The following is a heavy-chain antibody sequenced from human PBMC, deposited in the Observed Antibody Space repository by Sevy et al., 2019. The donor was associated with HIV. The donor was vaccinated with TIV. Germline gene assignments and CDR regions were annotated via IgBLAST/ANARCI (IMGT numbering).Heavy chain of an antibody. J-gene: IGHJ6*02. CDR2: ISWDGGST. V-gene: IGHV3-43*01. D-gene: IGHD3-9*01. Sequence: GGSLRLSCAASGFTFDDYTMHWVRQAPGKGLEWVSLISWDGGSTYYADSVKGRFTISRDNSKNSLYLQMNSLRTEDTALSYCAKAYYDILTGSVLASSYYGMDVWGQGTTVTVSS. CDR1: GFTFDDYT. CDR3: AKAYYDILTGSVLASSYYGMDV.